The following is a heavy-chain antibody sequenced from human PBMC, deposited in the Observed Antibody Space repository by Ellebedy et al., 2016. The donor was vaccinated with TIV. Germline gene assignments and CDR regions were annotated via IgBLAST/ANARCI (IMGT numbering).Heavy chain of an antibody. CDR1: GGSFSGYY. V-gene: IGHV4-34*01. CDR3: ARGRVEADFIVVVAAAIYYFDY. CDR2: INHSGST. Sequence: MPSETLSLTCAVYGGSFSGYYWSWIRQPPGKGLEWIGEINHSGSTNYNPSLKSRVTLSVDTSKNQFSLKLSSVTAADTAVYYCARGRVEADFIVVVAAAIYYFDYWGQGTLVTVSS. D-gene: IGHD2-15*01. J-gene: IGHJ4*02.